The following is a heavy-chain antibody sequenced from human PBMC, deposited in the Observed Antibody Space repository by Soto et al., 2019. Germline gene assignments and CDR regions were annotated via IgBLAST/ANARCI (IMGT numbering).Heavy chain of an antibody. CDR2: INHSGIT. V-gene: IGHV4-34*01. CDR3: ATSQKGYNWNYFDH. Sequence: SETLSLTCTVSGGSFSGYFWTWIRQPPGKGLEWLAEINHSGITNYNPSVESRVSMSVDTSKNQFSLRLYSVTAADTAVYYCATSQKGYNWNYFDHWGQGALVTVSS. J-gene: IGHJ4*02. CDR1: GGSFSGYF. D-gene: IGHD1-20*01.